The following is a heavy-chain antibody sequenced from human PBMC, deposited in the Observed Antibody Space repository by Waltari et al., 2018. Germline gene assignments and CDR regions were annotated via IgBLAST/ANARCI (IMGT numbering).Heavy chain of an antibody. CDR1: GFTFNTYA. V-gene: IGHV3-30*04. Sequence: QVQLVESGGGVVQPGRSLRLSCAASGFTFNTYAMHWVRQAPGKGLEWVALISYDGSNKSYADSVKGRFTISRDNSKNTLYLQMNSLRIEDTAVYYCARDRLNSFDFWGQGTLVTVSS. CDR3: ARDRLNSFDF. J-gene: IGHJ4*02. CDR2: ISYDGSNK.